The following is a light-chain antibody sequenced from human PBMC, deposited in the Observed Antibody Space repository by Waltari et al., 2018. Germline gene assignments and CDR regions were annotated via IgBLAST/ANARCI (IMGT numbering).Light chain of an antibody. J-gene: IGKJ2*01. Sequence: ERVMTQSPATLSVSPGETATLSCRASQSASTNSAWYQQKAGQAPRLLIYDASIRATGVPARFSGSGAGTEFTLTITGLQSEDFAVYYCQQYNNWLYTFGQGTKLEIK. CDR2: DAS. CDR3: QQYNNWLYT. V-gene: IGKV3-15*01. CDR1: QSASTN.